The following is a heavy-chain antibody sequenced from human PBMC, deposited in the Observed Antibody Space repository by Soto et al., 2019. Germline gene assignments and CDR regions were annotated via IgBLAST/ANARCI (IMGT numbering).Heavy chain of an antibody. CDR2: ISGSGGTT. D-gene: IGHD6-6*01. J-gene: IGHJ6*02. Sequence: EVQLLESGGGLVQPGGSLRLSCAASGFTFSSYAMTWVRQAPGKGLEWVSAISGSGGTTYHADSVKGRFIISRDNSKNTLYLQMNSLRAEDAAVYYCAKPPYSSSSYYYYGMDVWGQGTTVTVSS. V-gene: IGHV3-23*01. CDR3: AKPPYSSSSYYYYGMDV. CDR1: GFTFSSYA.